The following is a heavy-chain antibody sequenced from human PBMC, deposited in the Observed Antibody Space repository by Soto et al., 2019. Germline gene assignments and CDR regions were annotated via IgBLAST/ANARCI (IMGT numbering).Heavy chain of an antibody. CDR2: IYHSGST. CDR3: ARDKGEQWLVFDY. Sequence: SETLSLTCAVSSGSISSSNWWSWVRQPPGKGLEWIGEIYHSGSTNYNPSLKSRVTISVDKSKNQFSLKLSSVTAADTAVYYCARDKGEQWLVFDYWGQGTLVTVSP. V-gene: IGHV4-4*02. J-gene: IGHJ4*02. CDR1: SGSISSSNW. D-gene: IGHD6-19*01.